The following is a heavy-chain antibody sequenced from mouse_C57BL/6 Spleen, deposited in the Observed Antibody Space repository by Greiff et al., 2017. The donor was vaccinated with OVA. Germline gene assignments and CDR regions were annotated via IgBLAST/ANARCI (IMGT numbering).Heavy chain of an antibody. V-gene: IGHV5-4*03. Sequence: EVKLVESGGGLVKPGGSLKLSCAASGFTFSSYAMSWVRQTPEKRLEWVATISDGGSYTYYPDNVKGRFTISRDNAKNNLYLQMSHLKSEDTAMYYCARAAATGFAYWGQGTLVTVSA. CDR1: GFTFSSYA. J-gene: IGHJ3*01. CDR3: ARAAATGFAY. D-gene: IGHD1-1*01. CDR2: ISDGGSYT.